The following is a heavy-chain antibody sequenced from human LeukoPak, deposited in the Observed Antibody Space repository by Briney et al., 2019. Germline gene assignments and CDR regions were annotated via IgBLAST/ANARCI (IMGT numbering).Heavy chain of an antibody. CDR3: AKNVPYCGGDCPPVYYYYYMDV. CDR1: GFTLRNYA. V-gene: IGHV3-23*01. D-gene: IGHD2-21*02. J-gene: IGHJ6*03. CDR2: ISGSGTNT. Sequence: GGSLRLSCAASGFTLRNYAMTWVRQAPGKGLEWVSGISGSGTNTYYADSVKGRFTISRDNSKNTLYLQMNSLRAEDTAVYYCAKNVPYCGGDCPPVYYYYYMDVWGKGTTVTISS.